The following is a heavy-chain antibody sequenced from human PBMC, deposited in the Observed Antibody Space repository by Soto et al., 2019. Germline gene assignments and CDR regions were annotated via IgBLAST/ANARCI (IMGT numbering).Heavy chain of an antibody. J-gene: IGHJ4*02. Sequence: PGGSLRLSCAASGFTFSSYWMHWVRQAPGKGLVWVSRINCDGSSTSYADSVKGRFTISRDNAKNTLYLQMNSLRAEDTAVYYCARTQTYYYDSSGYYSLYYWGQGTLVTVSS. CDR2: INCDGSST. CDR3: ARTQTYYYDSSGYYSLYY. CDR1: GFTFSSYW. D-gene: IGHD3-22*01. V-gene: IGHV3-74*01.